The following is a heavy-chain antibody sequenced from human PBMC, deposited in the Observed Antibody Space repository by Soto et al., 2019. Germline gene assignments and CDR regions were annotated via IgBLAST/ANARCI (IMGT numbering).Heavy chain of an antibody. V-gene: IGHV1-46*01. D-gene: IGHD3-22*01. CDR2: INPSGGST. Sequence: GASVKVSCKASGYTFTSYYMHWVRQAPGQGLEWMGIINPSGGSTSYAQKFQGRVTMTRDTSTSTVYMELSSLRSEDTAVYYCAREWTDDYRYYYDSSGPGDFQHWGQGTLVTVSS. CDR1: GYTFTSYY. CDR3: AREWTDDYRYYYDSSGPGDFQH. J-gene: IGHJ1*01.